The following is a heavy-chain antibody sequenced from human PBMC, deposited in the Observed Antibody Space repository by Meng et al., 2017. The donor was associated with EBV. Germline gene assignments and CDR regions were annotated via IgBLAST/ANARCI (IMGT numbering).Heavy chain of an antibody. J-gene: IGHJ4*02. CDR2: INPNSGGT. Sequence: QGQLVQSGDEVKKPGASVKVSCKASGYTFTGYYMHWVRQAPGQGLEWMGRINPNSGGTNYAQKFQGRVTMTRDTSISTAYMELSRLRSDDTAVYYCARVGIAVAGTGDYWGQGTLVTASS. CDR3: ARVGIAVAGTGDY. CDR1: GYTFTGYY. D-gene: IGHD6-19*01. V-gene: IGHV1-2*06.